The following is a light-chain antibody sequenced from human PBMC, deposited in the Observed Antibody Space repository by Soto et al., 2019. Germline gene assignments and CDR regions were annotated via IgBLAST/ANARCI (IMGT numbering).Light chain of an antibody. CDR3: QHYNTYSGT. CDR1: QDSSIW. J-gene: IGKJ3*01. V-gene: IGKV1-5*03. Sequence: DIQMTQSPSTLSASVGDRVTITCRASQDSSIWLAWFQQKPGKAPKLLIYRASSLESGVPSRFSGSGSGTEFILTISSLQHDDFATYYCQHYNTYSGTFGPGTKVDIK. CDR2: RAS.